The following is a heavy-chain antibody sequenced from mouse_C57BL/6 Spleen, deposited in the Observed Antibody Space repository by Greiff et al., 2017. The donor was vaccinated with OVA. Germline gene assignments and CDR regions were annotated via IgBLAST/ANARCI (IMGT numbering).Heavy chain of an antibody. V-gene: IGHV1-61*01. CDR3: ARFYGNYLYAMDY. CDR2: IYPSDSET. Sequence: QVQLQQPGAELVRPGSSVKLSCKASGYTFTSYWMDWVKQRPGQGLEWIGNIYPSDSETHYNQKFKDKATLTVDKSSSTAYMQLSSLTSEDSAVYYCARFYGNYLYAMDYWGQGTSVTVSS. CDR1: GYTFTSYW. D-gene: IGHD2-1*01. J-gene: IGHJ4*01.